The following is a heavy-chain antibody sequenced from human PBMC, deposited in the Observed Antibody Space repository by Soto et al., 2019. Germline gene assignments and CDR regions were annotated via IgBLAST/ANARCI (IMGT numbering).Heavy chain of an antibody. CDR2: ISASNGNR. D-gene: IGHD2-2*01. J-gene: IGHJ4*02. V-gene: IGHV1-18*04. Sequence: QVQLVQSGAEVKKPGASVKVSCKASGYDFSSYGISWVRQAPGQGLEWMGWISASNGNRDYAQQFKGRVTMTSDTSRTTAYMELRSLRYDDTDVYYCVRDPQRNDYWGQGTLVNVSS. CDR3: VRDPQRNDY. CDR1: GYDFSSYG.